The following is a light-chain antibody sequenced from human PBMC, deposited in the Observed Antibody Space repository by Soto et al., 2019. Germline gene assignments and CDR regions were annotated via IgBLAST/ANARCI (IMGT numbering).Light chain of an antibody. CDR1: QSVSRNY. Sequence: EIVLTQSPGTLSLSPGERATLSCRASQSVSRNYLAWYQQKLGQAPRLLIYGASSSATGIPDRFSGSGSGTDFTLTISRLEPEDFAVYYCHQYGSAPYTFGQGPKLEIK. CDR3: HQYGSAPYT. CDR2: GAS. V-gene: IGKV3-20*01. J-gene: IGKJ2*01.